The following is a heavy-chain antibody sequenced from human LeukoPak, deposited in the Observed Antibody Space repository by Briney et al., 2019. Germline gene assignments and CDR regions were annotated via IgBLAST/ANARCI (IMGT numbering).Heavy chain of an antibody. Sequence: GGSLRLSCAASGFTFSSYSMNWVRQAPGKGLEWVSAISGSGGSTYYADSVKGRFTISRDNSKNTLYLQMNSLRAEDTAVYYCAKHSIQLWYIYWGQGTLVTVSS. CDR2: ISGSGGST. J-gene: IGHJ4*02. CDR1: GFTFSSYS. CDR3: AKHSIQLWYIY. V-gene: IGHV3-23*01. D-gene: IGHD5-18*01.